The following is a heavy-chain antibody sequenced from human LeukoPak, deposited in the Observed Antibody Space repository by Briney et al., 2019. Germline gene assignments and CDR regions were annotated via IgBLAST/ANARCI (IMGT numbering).Heavy chain of an antibody. Sequence: SETLSLTCTVSGGSISSSSYYWGWIRQPPGKGLEWIGSVYYSGSTYYNPSLKSRVTTSIDTSKNQFSLKLTSVTAADTAVYYCARLPYGRGDNFFDPWGQGTLVTVSS. CDR1: GGSISSSSYY. J-gene: IGHJ5*02. V-gene: IGHV4-39*07. CDR3: ARLPYGRGDNFFDP. D-gene: IGHD2-8*01. CDR2: VYYSGST.